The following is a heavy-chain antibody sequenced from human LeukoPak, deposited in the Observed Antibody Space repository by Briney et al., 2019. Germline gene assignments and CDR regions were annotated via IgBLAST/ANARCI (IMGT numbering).Heavy chain of an antibody. CDR3: ASEPKYDFWSGYYFY. J-gene: IGHJ4*02. CDR1: GGSISSNNW. V-gene: IGHV4-4*02. Sequence: SGTLSLTCAVSGGSISSNNWWSWIRQPPGKGLEWIGEINHSGSTNYNPSLKSRVTISVDTSKNQFSLKLSSVTAADTAVYYCASEPKYDFWSGYYFYWGQGTLVTVSS. CDR2: INHSGST. D-gene: IGHD3-3*01.